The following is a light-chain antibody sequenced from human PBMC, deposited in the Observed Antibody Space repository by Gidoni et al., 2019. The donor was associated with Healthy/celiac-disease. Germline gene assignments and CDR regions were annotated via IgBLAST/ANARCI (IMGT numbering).Light chain of an antibody. V-gene: IGLV3-19*01. CDR2: GKN. Sequence: SSELTHDPAVSVALGQTVRITCQGDRLRSYYASRYQQKPGQAPVLVIYGKNNRPSGIPDRFSGSSSGNTASLTITGAQAEDEADYYCNSRDSSGNHVVFGGGTKLTVL. J-gene: IGLJ2*01. CDR3: NSRDSSGNHVV. CDR1: RLRSYY.